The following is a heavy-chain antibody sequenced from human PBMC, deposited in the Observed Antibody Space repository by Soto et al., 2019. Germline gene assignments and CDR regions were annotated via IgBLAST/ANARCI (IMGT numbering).Heavy chain of an antibody. D-gene: IGHD1-7*01. CDR3: ARGTGTTFGFDP. Sequence: ASVKVSCKASGGTFSSYAISWVRQAPGQGLEWMGGIIPIFGTANYAQKFQGRVTITADESTSTAYMELSSLRSEDTAVYYCARGTGTTFGFDPWGQGTLVTVSS. CDR2: IIPIFGTA. CDR1: GGTFSSYA. J-gene: IGHJ5*02. V-gene: IGHV1-69*13.